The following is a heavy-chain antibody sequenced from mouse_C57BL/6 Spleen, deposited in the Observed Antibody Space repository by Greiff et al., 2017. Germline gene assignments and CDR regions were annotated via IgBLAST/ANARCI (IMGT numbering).Heavy chain of an antibody. J-gene: IGHJ1*03. D-gene: IGHD2-2*01. CDR1: GYAFSSSW. Sequence: QVQLQQSGPELVKPGASVKISCKASGYAFSSSWMNWVKQRPGKGLEWIGRIYPGDGDTNYNGKFKGKATLTADKSSSTAYMQLSSLTSEDSAVYFGASPYGYDVGWYFDVWGTGTTVTVSS. CDR2: IYPGDGDT. V-gene: IGHV1-82*01. CDR3: ASPYGYDVGWYFDV.